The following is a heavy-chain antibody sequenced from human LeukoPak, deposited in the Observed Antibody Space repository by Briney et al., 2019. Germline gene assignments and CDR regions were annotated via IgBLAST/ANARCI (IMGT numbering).Heavy chain of an antibody. J-gene: IGHJ6*02. Sequence: SETLSLTCTVSGGSISSYYWSWIRQPPGKGLGWTGYIYYSGSTNYNPSLKSRVTISVDTSKNQFSLKLSSVTAADTAVYYCARSQYSSSLHGMDVWGQGTTVTVSS. D-gene: IGHD6-13*01. V-gene: IGHV4-59*01. CDR1: GGSISSYY. CDR3: ARSQYSSSLHGMDV. CDR2: IYYSGST.